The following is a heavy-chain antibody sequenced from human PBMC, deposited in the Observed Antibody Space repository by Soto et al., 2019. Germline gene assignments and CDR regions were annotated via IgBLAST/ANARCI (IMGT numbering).Heavy chain of an antibody. D-gene: IGHD2-15*01. CDR2: INHSGST. CDR3: ARRPTGWWFYNLDY. J-gene: IGHJ4*02. Sequence: XXLSLXCAXYGGCVSGYYWSWIRKPPGKGLEWIGEINHSGSTNYNPSLKSRVTISVDTSKNQFSLKLSSVTAADTAVYYCARRPTGWWFYNLDYWGQGTLVTVSS. V-gene: IGHV4-34*01. CDR1: GGCVSGYY.